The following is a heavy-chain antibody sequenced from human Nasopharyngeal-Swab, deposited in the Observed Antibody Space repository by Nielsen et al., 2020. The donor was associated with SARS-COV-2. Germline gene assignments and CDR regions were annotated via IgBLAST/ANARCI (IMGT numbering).Heavy chain of an antibody. CDR1: GYTFTNYA. Sequence: ASVKVSCKASGYTFTNYALNWVRQAPGQGLEWMGWINTNIGNPTYAQGFTGRFVFSLDTSVSTAYLQISGLKSEDTAVYRCAREGDASVPGTLFDYWGQGTQVTVSS. V-gene: IGHV7-4-1*02. CDR3: AREGDASVPGTLFDY. D-gene: IGHD6-19*01. CDR2: INTNIGNP. J-gene: IGHJ4*02.